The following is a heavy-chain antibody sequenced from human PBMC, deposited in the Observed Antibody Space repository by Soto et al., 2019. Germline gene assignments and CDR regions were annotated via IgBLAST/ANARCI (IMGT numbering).Heavy chain of an antibody. D-gene: IGHD3-10*01. CDR3: TKGRQGITMVRGVSPDY. V-gene: IGHV3-30*18. CDR2: ISYDGSNK. CDR1: GFTFSSYG. Sequence: GGSLRLSCAASGFTFSSYGMHWVRQAPGKGLEWVAVISYDGSNKYYADSVKGRFTISRDNSKNTLYLQMNSLRAEDTAVYYCTKGRQGITMVRGVSPDYWGQGTLVTVSS. J-gene: IGHJ4*02.